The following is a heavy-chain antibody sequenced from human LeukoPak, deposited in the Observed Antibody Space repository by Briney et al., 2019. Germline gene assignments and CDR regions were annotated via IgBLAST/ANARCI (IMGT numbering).Heavy chain of an antibody. V-gene: IGHV3-48*03. D-gene: IGHD4-17*01. CDR3: ATVGAVTDGAFDV. J-gene: IGHJ3*01. CDR1: GFTFSSYE. CDR2: MSSSGKTI. Sequence: PGGSLRLSCAASGFTFSSYEMNWVRHAPGKGPEWLSYMSSSGKTIYYADSVKGRFTISRDNAKNSLYLQMNSLRVEDTAIYYCATVGAVTDGAFDVWGQGTMVTVSS.